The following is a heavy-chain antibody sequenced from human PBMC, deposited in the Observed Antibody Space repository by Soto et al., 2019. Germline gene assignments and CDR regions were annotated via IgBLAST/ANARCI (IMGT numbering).Heavy chain of an antibody. CDR3: YRSNQFNNWFDP. J-gene: IGHJ5*02. CDR2: IIPILGIA. V-gene: IGHV1-69*02. D-gene: IGHD6-13*01. Sequence: QVQLVQSGAEVKKPGSSVKVSCKASGGTFSSYTISWVRQAPGQGVEWMGRIIPILGIANYAQKFQGRVTITPDKARRTGKKVTSSLRSEHSDVYYGYRSNQFNNWFDPWGQGTLVTVS. CDR1: GGTFSSYT.